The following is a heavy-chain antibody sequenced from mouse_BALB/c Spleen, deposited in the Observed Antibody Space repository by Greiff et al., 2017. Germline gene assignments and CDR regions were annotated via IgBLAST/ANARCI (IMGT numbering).Heavy chain of an antibody. J-gene: IGHJ3*01. CDR2: ISSGGSYT. Sequence: EVQLVESGGGLVKPGGSLKLSCAASGFTFSSYAMSLVRQSPEKRLEWVAEISSGGSYTYYPDTVTGRFTISRDNAKNTLYLEMSSLRSEDTAMYYCARDRFFAYWGQGTLVTVSA. CDR3: ARDRFFAY. CDR1: GFTFSSYA. V-gene: IGHV5-9-4*01.